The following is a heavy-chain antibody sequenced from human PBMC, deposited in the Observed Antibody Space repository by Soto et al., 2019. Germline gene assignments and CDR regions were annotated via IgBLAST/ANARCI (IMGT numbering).Heavy chain of an antibody. CDR3: ARVGSSSTRTYYCYGMDV. CDR1: GYTFTSYY. Sequence: QVQLVQSGAEVKKPGASVKVSCKASGYTFTSYYMHWVRQAPGQGLEWMGIINPSGGSTSYAQKFQGRVTMTRDTSMSTVYMELSSLRSEDTAVYYCARVGSSSTRTYYCYGMDVWGQGTTVTVSS. D-gene: IGHD6-6*01. V-gene: IGHV1-46*01. J-gene: IGHJ6*02. CDR2: INPSGGST.